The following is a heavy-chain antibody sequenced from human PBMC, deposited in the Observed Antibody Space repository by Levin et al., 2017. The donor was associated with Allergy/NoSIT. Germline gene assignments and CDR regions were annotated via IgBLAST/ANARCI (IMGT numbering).Heavy chain of an antibody. CDR2: IKQDGSEK. D-gene: IGHD3-3*01. CDR1: GFTFSSYW. Sequence: GGSLRLSCAASGFTFSSYWMSWVRQAPGKGLEWVANIKQDGSEKYYVDSVKGRFTISRDNAENSLYLHMNSLRAEDTAVYYCARVRGGDTSYDFWSGFLPRGWFDPWGQGTLVTVSS. J-gene: IGHJ5*02. V-gene: IGHV3-7*01. CDR3: ARVRGGDTSYDFWSGFLPRGWFDP.